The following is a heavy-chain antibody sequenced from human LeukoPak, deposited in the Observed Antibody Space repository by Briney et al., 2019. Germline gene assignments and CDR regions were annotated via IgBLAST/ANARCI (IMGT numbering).Heavy chain of an antibody. CDR2: ISYDGSNK. D-gene: IGHD3-16*01. Sequence: PGGSLRLSCAASGLTFSSYAMHGVRQAPGKGLEWVAVISYDGSNKYYADSVKGRFTISRDNSKNTLYLQMNSLRAEDTAVYYCARGPITSEANPGGYWGQGTLVTVSS. V-gene: IGHV3-30*04. CDR1: GLTFSSYA. CDR3: ARGPITSEANPGGY. J-gene: IGHJ4*02.